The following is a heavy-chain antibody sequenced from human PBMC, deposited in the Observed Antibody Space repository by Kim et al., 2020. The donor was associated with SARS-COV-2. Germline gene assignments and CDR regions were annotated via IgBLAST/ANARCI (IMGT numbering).Heavy chain of an antibody. V-gene: IGHV3-30*18. CDR3: TKGGLTTGSYVNLDY. CDR2: ITSDGTNK. J-gene: IGHJ4*02. CDR1: GFTFSTYG. D-gene: IGHD1-26*01. Sequence: GGSLRLSCAASGFTFSTYGMHWVRQAPGKGLEGVAVITSDGTNKYYADSVKGRFTVSRDNSKNTLYLQMNSLRAEDTALYYCTKGGLTTGSYVNLDYWGQGSLVTVSS.